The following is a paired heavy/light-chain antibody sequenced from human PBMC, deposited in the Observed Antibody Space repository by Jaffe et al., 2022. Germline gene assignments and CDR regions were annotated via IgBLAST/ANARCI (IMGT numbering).Light chain of an antibody. CDR3: CSYAGSSTFPYV. V-gene: IGLV2-23*03. CDR2: EGS. Sequence: QSALTQPASVSGSPGQSITISCTGTSSDVGSYNLVSWYQQHPGKAPKLMIYEGSKRPSGVSNRFSGSKSGNTASLTISGLQAEDEADYYCCSYAGSSTFPYVFGTGTKVTVL. J-gene: IGLJ1*01. CDR1: SSDVGSYNL.
Heavy chain of an antibody. J-gene: IGHJ4*02. D-gene: IGHD3-10*01. CDR2: ISSSGSTI. CDR1: GFTFSDYY. CDR3: ARDGFAAGSYYND. Sequence: QVQLVESGGGLVKPGGSLRLSCAASGFTFSDYYMSWIRQAPGKGLEWVSYISSSGSTIYYADSVKGRFTISRDNAKNSLYLQMNSLRAEDTAVYYCARDGFAAGSYYNDWGQGTLVTVSS. V-gene: IGHV3-11*01.